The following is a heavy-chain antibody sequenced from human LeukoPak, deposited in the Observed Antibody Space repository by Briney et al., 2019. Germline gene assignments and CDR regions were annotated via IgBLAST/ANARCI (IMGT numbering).Heavy chain of an antibody. CDR2: IRSKANSYAT. J-gene: IGHJ4*02. CDR3: AKDVNWGMIDSSGYYLGSTGYDY. Sequence: GGSLRLSCAASGFTFSGSAMHWVRQTSGKGLEWVGRIRSKANSYATAYAASVKGRFTISRDDSKNTAYLQMNSLKTEDTAVYYCAKDVNWGMIDSSGYYLGSTGYDYWGQGTLVTVSS. V-gene: IGHV3-73*01. D-gene: IGHD3-22*01. CDR1: GFTFSGSA.